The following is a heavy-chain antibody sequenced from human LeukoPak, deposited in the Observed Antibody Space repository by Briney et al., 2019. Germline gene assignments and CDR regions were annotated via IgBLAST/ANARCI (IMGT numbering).Heavy chain of an antibody. J-gene: IGHJ5*02. CDR2: VFHSGVT. V-gene: IGHV4-59*12. CDR1: GDSITSYY. CDR3: ATRADWFDP. Sequence: PSETLSLTCSVSGDSITSYYWSWIRQPSGRGLEWIGYVFHSGVTNYNPSLKSRVTLSLDTSKNQFSLKLKSVTAADTAVYFCATRADWFDPWGQGTLVTVSS.